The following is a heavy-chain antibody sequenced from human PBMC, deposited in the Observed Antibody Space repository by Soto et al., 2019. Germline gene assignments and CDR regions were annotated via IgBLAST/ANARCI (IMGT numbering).Heavy chain of an antibody. CDR2: ISGSGGST. V-gene: IGHV3-23*01. CDR3: ARDGYSYGYLDY. Sequence: GGSLRLSCAASGFTFSSYAMSWVRQAPGKGLEWVSAISGSGGSTYYADSVKGRFTISRDNSRNTLYLQMNSLRAEDTAVYYCARDGYSYGYLDYWGQGTLVTVSS. D-gene: IGHD5-18*01. CDR1: GFTFSSYA. J-gene: IGHJ4*02.